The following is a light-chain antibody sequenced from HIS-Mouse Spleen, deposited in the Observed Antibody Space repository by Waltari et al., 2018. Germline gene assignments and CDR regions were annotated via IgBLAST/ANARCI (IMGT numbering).Light chain of an antibody. J-gene: IGLJ2*01. V-gene: IGLV3-21*03. CDR1: NIGSKS. Sequence: SYVLTQPPSVSVAPGKTGRITVGGNNIGSKSEHWYQQKPGQAPGPVVYDDSDRAPGIPERFSGSNSGNTATLTISRVEAGDEADYYCQVWDSSSDHVVFGGGTKLTVL. CDR3: QVWDSSSDHVV. CDR2: DDS.